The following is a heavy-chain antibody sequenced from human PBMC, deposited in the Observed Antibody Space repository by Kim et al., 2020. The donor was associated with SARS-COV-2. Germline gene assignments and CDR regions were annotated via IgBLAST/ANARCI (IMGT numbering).Heavy chain of an antibody. J-gene: IGHJ5*02. CDR2: SNHLGGP. CDR3: ARLGGNTQMGYNWFDP. Sequence: PGKGLGWYGESNHLGGPSYNPSRKSPVTISADTSKNQFSLRRSSVTAADTAVYYCARLGGNTQMGYNWFDPWGQGTLVTVSS. V-gene: IGHV4-34*01. D-gene: IGHD1-26*01.